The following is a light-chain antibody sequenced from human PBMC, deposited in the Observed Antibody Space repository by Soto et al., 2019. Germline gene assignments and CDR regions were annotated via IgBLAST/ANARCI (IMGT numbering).Light chain of an antibody. Sequence: QSVLTQPPSASGSPGQPVTISCTGTSSDVGGYNYVSWYQQHPGKAPKLMIYEVSKRPSGVPDRFSGSRSGNTASLTVSGLQAEDEADYYCSSYAGYNNYVFGAGTKVTVL. J-gene: IGLJ1*01. CDR1: SSDVGGYNY. CDR2: EVS. CDR3: SSYAGYNNYV. V-gene: IGLV2-8*01.